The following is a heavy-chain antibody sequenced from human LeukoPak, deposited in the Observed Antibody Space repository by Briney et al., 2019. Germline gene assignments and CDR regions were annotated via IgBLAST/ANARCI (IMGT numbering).Heavy chain of an antibody. CDR1: GGSISSYY. CDR2: IYTSGST. J-gene: IGHJ5*02. D-gene: IGHD7-27*01. V-gene: IGHV4-4*09. Sequence: SETLSLTCTVSGGSISSYYWSWIRQPPGKGLEWIGYIYTSGSTNYNPSLKSRVTISVDTSKNQFSLKLSSVTAADTAVYYCARLNRGWVQYNWFDPWGQGTLVTVSS. CDR3: ARLNRGWVQYNWFDP.